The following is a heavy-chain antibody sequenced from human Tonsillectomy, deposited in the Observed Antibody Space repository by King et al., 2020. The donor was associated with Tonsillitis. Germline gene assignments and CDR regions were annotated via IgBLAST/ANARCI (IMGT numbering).Heavy chain of an antibody. V-gene: IGHV3-30-3*01. CDR3: ARLTGTALAS. D-gene: IGHD1-1*01. Sequence: VQLVESGGGVVQPGRSLRLSCAASAFIFSDYAIHWVRQAPGKGLEGVARISKDGSIKNYADSVTGRFTISRDNSRNTLFLQMSGLRAEDTAMYYCARLTGTALASWGQGTLVIVSS. CDR1: AFIFSDYA. J-gene: IGHJ4*02. CDR2: ISKDGSIK.